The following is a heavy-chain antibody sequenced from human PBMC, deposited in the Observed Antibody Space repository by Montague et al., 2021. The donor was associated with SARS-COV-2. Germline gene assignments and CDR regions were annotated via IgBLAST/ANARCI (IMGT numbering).Heavy chain of an antibody. J-gene: IGHJ5*02. D-gene: IGHD4-17*01. V-gene: IGHV4-39*07. CDR3: ARDGGTVTTFPRVGYVRGRLNWFDP. CDR1: GGSISSSSYY. Sequence: SETLSLTCTVSGGSISSSSYYWGWIRQPPGKGLEWIGSIYYSGSTYYNPSLKSRVTISVDTSKNQFSLKLSSVTAADTAVYYCARDGGTVTTFPRVGYVRGRLNWFDPWGQGTLVTVSS. CDR2: IYYSGST.